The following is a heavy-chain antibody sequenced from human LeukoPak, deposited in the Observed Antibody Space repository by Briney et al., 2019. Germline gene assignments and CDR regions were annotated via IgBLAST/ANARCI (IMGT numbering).Heavy chain of an antibody. D-gene: IGHD5-18*01. CDR3: ARSQRGYSYGEEY. CDR1: GGSVSNSYY. J-gene: IGHJ4*02. CDR2: IYYSGST. Sequence: KTSETLSLTCTVSGGSVSNSYYWNWIRQPPGKGLEWIGYIYYSGSTKYNPSLKSRVTISVDTPKNQFSLKLSSVTAADTAVYYCARSQRGYSYGEEYWGQGTLVTVSS. V-gene: IGHV4-61*01.